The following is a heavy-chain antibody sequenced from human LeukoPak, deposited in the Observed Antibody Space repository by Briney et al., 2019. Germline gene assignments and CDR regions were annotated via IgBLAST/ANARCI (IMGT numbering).Heavy chain of an antibody. J-gene: IGHJ4*02. CDR2: ISAYNGNT. Sequence: ASVKVSCKASGYTFTKFGISWVRRAPGQGLEWMGWISAYNGNTNYEQKVQGRVTMTTDTSTGTAYMELRSLRSDDTAVYYCARDSPYSSSSLGFDYWGQGTLVTVSS. CDR1: GYTFTKFG. D-gene: IGHD6-13*01. CDR3: ARDSPYSSSSLGFDY. V-gene: IGHV1-18*01.